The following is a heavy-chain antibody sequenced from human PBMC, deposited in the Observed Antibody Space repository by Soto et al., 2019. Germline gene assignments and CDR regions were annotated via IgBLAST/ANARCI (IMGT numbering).Heavy chain of an antibody. V-gene: IGHV4-39*01. CDR2: IYYSGST. CDR3: ASPGYSGYDLDY. CDR1: GGSISSSSYY. Sequence: QLQLLESGPGLVKPSETLSLTCTVSGGSISSSSYYWGWIRQPPGKGLEWIGSIYYSGSTYYNPSLKSRVTISVDTSKNQFSLKLSSVTAADTAVYYCASPGYSGYDLDYWGQGTLVTVSS. J-gene: IGHJ4*02. D-gene: IGHD5-12*01.